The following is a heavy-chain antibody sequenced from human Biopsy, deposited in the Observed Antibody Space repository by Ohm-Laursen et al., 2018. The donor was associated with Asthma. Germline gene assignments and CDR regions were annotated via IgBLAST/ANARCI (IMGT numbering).Heavy chain of an antibody. CDR2: LIPVLGTA. CDR3: ARGYSGPDRIVYYYSGMEV. CDR1: GDSLGSFINYA. J-gene: IGHJ6*02. D-gene: IGHD5-12*01. Sequence: GASVKVSCKASGDSLGSFINYAISWVRQAPRQGLEWMGGLIPVLGTADYAPMFEGRVTITADESTSTAYLELTSLRFEDTAVYYCARGYSGPDRIVYYYSGMEVWGQGTTVTVSS. V-gene: IGHV1-69*13.